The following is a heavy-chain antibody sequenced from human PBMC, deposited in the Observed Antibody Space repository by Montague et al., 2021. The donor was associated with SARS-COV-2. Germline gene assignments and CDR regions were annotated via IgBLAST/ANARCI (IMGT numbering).Heavy chain of an antibody. CDR2: IYYSGGT. CDR3: ARDRPPYYYDNRGHFLHVWFDP. Sequence: SETLSLTCSVSGGSVSSYYLNWIRQTPEKGLEWIGNIYYSGGTNYNPSLKSRVTISVDTSMNQFSLKLSSVTAADTAVYYCARDRPPYYYDNRGHFLHVWFDPWGQGTLVTVSS. V-gene: IGHV4-59*02. J-gene: IGHJ5*02. CDR1: GGSVSSYY. D-gene: IGHD3-22*01.